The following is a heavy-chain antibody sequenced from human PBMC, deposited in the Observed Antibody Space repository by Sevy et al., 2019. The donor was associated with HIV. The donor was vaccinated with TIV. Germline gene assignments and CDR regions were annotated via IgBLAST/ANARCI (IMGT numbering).Heavy chain of an antibody. CDR3: AKDRVWELGDAFDI. V-gene: IGHV3-23*01. CDR1: GFTFSSYA. D-gene: IGHD3-10*01. CDR2: LSGSGRST. Sequence: GGSLRLSCAASGFTFSSYAMSWVRQAPGKGLEWVSGLSGSGRSTNYADSVKGRFTISRDNSKNTLYLQMNSLRAEDTAVYYCAKDRVWELGDAFDIWGQGTMVTVSS. J-gene: IGHJ3*02.